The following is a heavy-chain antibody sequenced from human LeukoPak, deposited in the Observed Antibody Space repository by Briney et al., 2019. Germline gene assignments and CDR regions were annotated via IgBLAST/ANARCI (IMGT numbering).Heavy chain of an antibody. CDR2: IYSGAST. J-gene: IGHJ4*02. CDR1: GFTVSNNY. D-gene: IGHD6-13*01. V-gene: IGHV3-53*01. Sequence: GGSLRLSCAASGFTVSNNYMSWVRQAPGKGLEWVSVIYSGASTYYADSVKGRFTISRDNSKNTLYLQMNSLRAEDTAVYYCASIAAAGGYFDYWGQGTLVTVSS. CDR3: ASIAAAGGYFDY.